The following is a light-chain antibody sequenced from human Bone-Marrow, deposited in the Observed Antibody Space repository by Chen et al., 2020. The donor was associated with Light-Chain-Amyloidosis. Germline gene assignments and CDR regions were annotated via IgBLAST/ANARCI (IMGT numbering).Light chain of an antibody. CDR2: DVS. CDR1: NIGSAS. J-gene: IGLJ3*02. CDR3: QVWDRSSDRPV. Sequence: SYVLTQPSSVSVAPGQTAPIACGGNNIGSASVHWYQQTPGQAPLLVFYDVSDRPSGILERLSGSNSGNTATLTISRVEAGDEADYYCQVWDRSSDRPVFGGGTKLTVL. V-gene: IGLV3-21*02.